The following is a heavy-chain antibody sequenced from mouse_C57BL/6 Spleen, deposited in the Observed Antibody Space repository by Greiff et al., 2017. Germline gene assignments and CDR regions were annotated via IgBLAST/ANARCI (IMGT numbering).Heavy chain of an antibody. Sequence: EVQLKESVAELVRPGASVKLSCTASGFNIKNTYMHWVKQRPEQGLEGIGRIDPANGNTKYAPKFQGKATITADTSSNTAYLQLSSLTSEDTAIYYCARNYGSSSYAMDYWGQGTSVTVSS. CDR2: IDPANGNT. CDR3: ARNYGSSSYAMDY. V-gene: IGHV14-3*01. J-gene: IGHJ4*01. D-gene: IGHD1-1*01. CDR1: GFNIKNTY.